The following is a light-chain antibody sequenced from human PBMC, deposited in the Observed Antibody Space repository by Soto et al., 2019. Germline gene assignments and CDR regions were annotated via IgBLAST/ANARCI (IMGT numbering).Light chain of an antibody. Sequence: EIVMTQSPATLSVSPGEGATLSCRASESVSISLAWYQHKPGQPPRLLIHGASTRASGIPPRFSGSGSGTEFTLTISSLQSEDSAVYYCQEYFQWPPGMFGPGTKVDIK. J-gene: IGKJ1*01. CDR3: QEYFQWPPGM. CDR2: GAS. V-gene: IGKV3D-15*01. CDR1: ESVSIS.